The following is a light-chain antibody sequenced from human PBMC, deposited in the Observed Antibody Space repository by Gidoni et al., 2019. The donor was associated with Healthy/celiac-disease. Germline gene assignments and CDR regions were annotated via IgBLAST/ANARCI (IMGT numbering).Light chain of an antibody. CDR3: NSRDSSGNQLV. Sequence: SSALTQDPAVSVALGQTVRLTCQGDSLRSYYASWYQQKPGQAPVLVIYGKNNRPSGIPDRFSGSSSGNTASLTITGAQAEDEADYYCNSRDSSGNQLVFGGGTKLTVL. CDR1: SLRSYY. J-gene: IGLJ2*01. V-gene: IGLV3-19*01. CDR2: GKN.